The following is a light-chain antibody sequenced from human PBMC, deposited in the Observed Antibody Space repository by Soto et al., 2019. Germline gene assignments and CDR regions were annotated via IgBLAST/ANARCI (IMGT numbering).Light chain of an antibody. Sequence: EVVLTQSPATLSLSPGERATLSCRASQSVSSYLAWYQQKPGQAPRLLIYDVSNRATGIPARFSGSGSGTDFTLTISSLEPEDFAVYYCHQRSNWPLTFGGGTKVDIK. J-gene: IGKJ4*01. CDR2: DVS. CDR1: QSVSSY. CDR3: HQRSNWPLT. V-gene: IGKV3-11*01.